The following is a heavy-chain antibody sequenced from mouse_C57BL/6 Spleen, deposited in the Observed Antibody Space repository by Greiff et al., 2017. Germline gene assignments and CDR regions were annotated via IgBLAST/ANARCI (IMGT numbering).Heavy chain of an antibody. V-gene: IGHV5-4*03. Sequence: EVKLMESGGGLVKPGGSLKLSCAASGFTFSSYAMSWVRQTPEKRLEWVATISDGGSYTYYPDNVKGRFTISRDNAKNNLYLQMSHLKSEDTAMYYCARALVPSYAMDYWGQGTSVTVSS. CDR3: ARALVPSYAMDY. CDR1: GFTFSSYA. CDR2: ISDGGSYT. J-gene: IGHJ4*01.